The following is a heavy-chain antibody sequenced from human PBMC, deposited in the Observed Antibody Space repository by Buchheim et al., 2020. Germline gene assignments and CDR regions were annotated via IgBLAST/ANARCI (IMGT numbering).Heavy chain of an antibody. CDR2: ISSSSSYI. CDR1: GFTFSSYS. V-gene: IGHV3-21*01. Sequence: EVQLVESGGGLVKPGGSLRLSCAASGFTFSSYSMNWVRQAPGKGLEWVSSISSSSSYIYYADSVKGRFTISRDNAKNSLYLQMNSLRAEDTAVYYCARGDITIFGVVIEHYGMDVWGQGTT. J-gene: IGHJ6*02. D-gene: IGHD3-3*01. CDR3: ARGDITIFGVVIEHYGMDV.